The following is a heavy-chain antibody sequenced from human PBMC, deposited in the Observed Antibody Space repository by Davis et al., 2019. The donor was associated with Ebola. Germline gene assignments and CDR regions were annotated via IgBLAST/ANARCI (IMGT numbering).Heavy chain of an antibody. CDR3: AGAGSSWPVYYYYGMDV. D-gene: IGHD6-13*01. CDR2: IIPIFGTA. V-gene: IGHV1-69*13. CDR1: GGTFSSYA. Sequence: SVKVSCKASGGTFSSYAISWVRQAPGQGLEWMGGIIPIFGTANYAQKFQGRVTITADESTSTAYMELSSLRSEDTAVYYCAGAGSSWPVYYYYGMDVWGQGTTVTVSS. J-gene: IGHJ6*02.